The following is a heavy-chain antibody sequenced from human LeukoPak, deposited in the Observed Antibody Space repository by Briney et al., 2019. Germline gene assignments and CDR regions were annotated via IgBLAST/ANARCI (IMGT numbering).Heavy chain of an antibody. J-gene: IGHJ3*02. CDR1: GGSFSGYY. V-gene: IGHV4-34*01. CDR2: INHSGST. D-gene: IGHD7-27*01. Sequence: SETLSLTCAVYGGSFSGYYWSWIRQPPGKGLEWIGEINHSGSTNYNPSLKSRVTISGDTSKNQFSLKLSSVTAADTAVYYCARSKWGYAFEIWGQGTMVTVSS. CDR3: ARSKWGYAFEI.